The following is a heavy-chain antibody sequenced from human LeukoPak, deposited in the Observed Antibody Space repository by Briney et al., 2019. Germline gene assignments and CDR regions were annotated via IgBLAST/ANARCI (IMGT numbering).Heavy chain of an antibody. CDR2: ISSSSSYI. J-gene: IGHJ4*02. Sequence: GGSLRLSCAASGFTFSSYSMNWVRQAPGKGLEWVSSISSSSSYIYYADSVKGRFTISRDNAKNSLYLQMNSLRAEDTAVYYCXRDCSSTSCYGEGIPFDYWGQGTLVTVSS. D-gene: IGHD2-2*01. V-gene: IGHV3-21*01. CDR3: XRDCSSTSCYGEGIPFDY. CDR1: GFTFSSYS.